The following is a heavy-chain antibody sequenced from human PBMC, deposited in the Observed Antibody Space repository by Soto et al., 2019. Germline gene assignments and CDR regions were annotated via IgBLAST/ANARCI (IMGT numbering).Heavy chain of an antibody. V-gene: IGHV4-30-4*01. CDR2: IYYSGST. D-gene: IGHD3-10*01. Sequence: QVQLQESGPGLVKPSQTLSLTCTVSGGSISSGDYYWSWIRQPPGKGLEWIGYIYYSGSTYYNPSLKSRVTISVDTSKNQFSLKLSSVTAADTAVYYCARVGITMVRGVIGEVQRGYWGQGTLVTVSS. J-gene: IGHJ4*02. CDR3: ARVGITMVRGVIGEVQRGY. CDR1: GGSISSGDYY.